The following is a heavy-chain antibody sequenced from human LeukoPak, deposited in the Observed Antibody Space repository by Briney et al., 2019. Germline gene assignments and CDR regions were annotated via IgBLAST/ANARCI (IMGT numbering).Heavy chain of an antibody. D-gene: IGHD4-17*01. J-gene: IGHJ4*02. CDR3: ARQTVTPAPFDS. V-gene: IGHV1-18*01. Sequence: ASVKVSCKASGYTFTSYGISWVRQAPGQGLEWMGWISAYNGNTNYAPNLQGRVTMTTDTSTNTAYMEVRSLRSDDTAVYYCARQTVTPAPFDSWGQGTLVTVSP. CDR1: GYTFTSYG. CDR2: ISAYNGNT.